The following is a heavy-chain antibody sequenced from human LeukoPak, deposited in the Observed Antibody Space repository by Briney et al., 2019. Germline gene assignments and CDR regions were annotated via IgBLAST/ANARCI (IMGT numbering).Heavy chain of an antibody. CDR1: GGSISSGSFS. D-gene: IGHD6-19*01. V-gene: IGHV4-61*02. Sequence: SQTLSLTCTVSGGSISSGSFSWSWVRQPAGEGLEWIGRIYTSGSASYNPSLNSRVTISVDTSKNQFSLKLSSVTAADTAVYYCARVEVAGTGGAFDQWGQGTLVTVSS. J-gene: IGHJ4*02. CDR3: ARVEVAGTGGAFDQ. CDR2: IYTSGSA.